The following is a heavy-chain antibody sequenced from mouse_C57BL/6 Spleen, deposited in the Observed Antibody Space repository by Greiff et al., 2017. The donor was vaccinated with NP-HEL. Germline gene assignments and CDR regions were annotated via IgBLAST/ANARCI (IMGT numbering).Heavy chain of an antibody. J-gene: IGHJ4*01. CDR2: IWSDGST. V-gene: IGHV2-6*03. CDR1: GFSLTSYG. CDR3: ARLYSKGSAMDY. Sequence: VMLVESGPGLVAPSQSLSITCTVSGFSLTSYGVHWVRQPPGKGLEWLVVIWSDGSTTYNSALKSRLSHSKDNSKSQVFLKRNSLQTDDTAMYYCARLYSKGSAMDYWGQGTSVTVSS. D-gene: IGHD2-5*01.